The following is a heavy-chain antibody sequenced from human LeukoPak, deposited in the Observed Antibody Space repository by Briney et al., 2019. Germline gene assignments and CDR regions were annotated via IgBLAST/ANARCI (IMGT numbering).Heavy chain of an antibody. D-gene: IGHD6-13*01. V-gene: IGHV4-30-4*08. CDR3: ASYSSSAHSDY. CDR1: GGSISSGPYF. Sequence: SETLSLTCTVSGGSISSGPYFWSWIRQSPGQGLEWIGYIYYSGSTYYNPSLKSRVTISVDTSKNQFSLKLSSVTAADTAVYYCASYSSSAHSDYWGQGTLVTVSS. J-gene: IGHJ4*02. CDR2: IYYSGST.